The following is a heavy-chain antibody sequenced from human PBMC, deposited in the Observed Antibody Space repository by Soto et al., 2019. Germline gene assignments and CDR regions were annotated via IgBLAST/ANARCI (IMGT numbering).Heavy chain of an antibody. CDR3: ARNLYCSSTSCYRFDP. D-gene: IGHD2-2*01. CDR1: GYTFTSYG. CDR2: ISAYNGNT. Sequence: ASVKVSCKASGYTFTSYGISWVRQAPGQGLEWMGWISAYNGNTNYAQKLQGRVTMTTDTSTSTAYMELRSLRSDDTAVYYCARNLYCSSTSCYRFDPWGHGTLVTVSS. V-gene: IGHV1-18*01. J-gene: IGHJ5*02.